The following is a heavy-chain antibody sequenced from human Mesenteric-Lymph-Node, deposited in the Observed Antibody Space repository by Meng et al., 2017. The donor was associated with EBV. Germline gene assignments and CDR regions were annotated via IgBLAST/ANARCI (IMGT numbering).Heavy chain of an antibody. CDR3: ARGRGSRLLFYSSFDS. J-gene: IGHJ4*02. Sequence: VQLQRWGAGLFNPSETLSPPFPVYGASFSGYSWSWIRQPPGKGLEWIGEINHSGSTNYNPSLKSRVRVSLGTSKNQFSLKLSSVTAADTAVFYCARGRGSRLLFYSSFDSWGQGTLVTVSS. CDR2: INHSGST. V-gene: IGHV4-34*01. D-gene: IGHD2-15*01. CDR1: GASFSGYS.